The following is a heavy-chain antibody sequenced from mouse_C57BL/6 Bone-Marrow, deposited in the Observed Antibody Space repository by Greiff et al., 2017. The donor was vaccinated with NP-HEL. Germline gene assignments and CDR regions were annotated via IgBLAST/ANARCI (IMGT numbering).Heavy chain of an antibody. D-gene: IGHD2-3*01. J-gene: IGHJ2*01. V-gene: IGHV5-9*01. CDR3: ARRGWLPYFDY. Sequence: EVKLMESGGGLVKPGGSLKLSCAASGFTFSSYTMSWVRQTPEKRLEWVATISGGGGNTYYPDSVKGRFTISRDNAKNTLYLQMSSLRSEDTALYYCARRGWLPYFDYWGQGTTLTVSS. CDR1: GFTFSSYT. CDR2: ISGGGGNT.